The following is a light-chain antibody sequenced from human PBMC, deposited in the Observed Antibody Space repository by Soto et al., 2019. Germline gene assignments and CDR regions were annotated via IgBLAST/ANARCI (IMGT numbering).Light chain of an antibody. V-gene: IGLV2-14*01. CDR3: SSYTGSRTLAV. Sequence: QSALTQPASVSGSPGQSITISCTGTSSDVGGYNYVSWYQQHPGKAPKLMIYDVSNRPSGVSNRFSGSKSGNTASLTISGLQAEDEADYYCSSYTGSRTLAVFGGGTKVTVL. J-gene: IGLJ2*01. CDR1: SSDVGGYNY. CDR2: DVS.